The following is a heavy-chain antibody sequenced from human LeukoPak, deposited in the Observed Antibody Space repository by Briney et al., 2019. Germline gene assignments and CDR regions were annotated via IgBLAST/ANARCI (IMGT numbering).Heavy chain of an antibody. CDR1: GGTFSSYA. CDR3: AKDPQWEPPNWFDP. V-gene: IGHV3-23*01. D-gene: IGHD1-26*01. CDR2: ISGSGGST. Sequence: SCKASGGTFSSYAMSWVCQAPGKGLEWVSAISGSGGSTYYADSVKGRFTISRDNSKNTLYLQMNSLRAEDTAVYYCAKDPQWEPPNWFDPWGQGTLVTVSS. J-gene: IGHJ5*02.